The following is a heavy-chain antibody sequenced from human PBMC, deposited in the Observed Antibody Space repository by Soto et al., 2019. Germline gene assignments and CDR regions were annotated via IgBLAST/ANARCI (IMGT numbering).Heavy chain of an antibody. CDR1: GFTFSNYA. V-gene: IGHV3-23*01. CDR2: LSGSGGST. Sequence: PGGSLRLSCAASGFTFSNYAMSWVRQAPGKGLEWVSSLSGSGGSTYYADSVKGRFTISRDNSKNTLYLQTSSLRAEDTAVYYSAKDWGSSGWSDWGQGTRVTVSS. CDR3: AKDWGSSGWSD. J-gene: IGHJ4*02. D-gene: IGHD6-19*01.